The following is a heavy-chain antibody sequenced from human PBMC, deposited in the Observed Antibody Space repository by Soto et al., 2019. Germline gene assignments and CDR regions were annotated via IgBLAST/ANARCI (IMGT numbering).Heavy chain of an antibody. CDR3: ARGSSSGWKLDY. J-gene: IGHJ4*02. Sequence: SETLSLTCTVSGGSVSSYYWTWIRQPPGKGLEWIGYIYYGGITSYNPSLKSRVSLSLDTSRTQFSLTMTSVSAADTAVYYCARGSSSGWKLDYWGQGSLVTVSS. CDR2: IYYGGIT. D-gene: IGHD6-19*01. CDR1: GGSVSSYY. V-gene: IGHV4-59*02.